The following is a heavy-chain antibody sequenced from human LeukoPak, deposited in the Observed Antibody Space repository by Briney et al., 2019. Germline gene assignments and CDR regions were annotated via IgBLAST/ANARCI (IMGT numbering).Heavy chain of an antibody. CDR2: INPSGGST. V-gene: IGHV1-46*01. D-gene: IGHD2-15*01. CDR3: ARAAIVVVVAAMRAFDI. CDR1: GGTFSSYA. Sequence: ASVKVSCKASGGTFSSYAISWVRQAPGQGLEWMGIINPSGGSTSYAQKFQGRVTMTRDTSTSTVYMELSSLRSEDTAVYYCARAAIVVVVAAMRAFDIWGQGTMVTVSS. J-gene: IGHJ3*02.